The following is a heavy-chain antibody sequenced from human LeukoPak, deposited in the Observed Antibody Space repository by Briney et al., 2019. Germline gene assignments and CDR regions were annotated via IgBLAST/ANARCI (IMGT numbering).Heavy chain of an antibody. CDR3: ARHETSYYDSSGYINWFDP. J-gene: IGHJ5*02. CDR1: GGSISSYY. Sequence: SETLSLTCTVSGGSISSYYWSWIRQPPGKGLEWIGYIYYSGSTNYNPSLKSRVTISVDTSKNQFSLKLSSVTAADTAVYYCARHETSYYDSSGYINWFDPWGQGTLVTVSS. V-gene: IGHV4-59*08. D-gene: IGHD3-22*01. CDR2: IYYSGST.